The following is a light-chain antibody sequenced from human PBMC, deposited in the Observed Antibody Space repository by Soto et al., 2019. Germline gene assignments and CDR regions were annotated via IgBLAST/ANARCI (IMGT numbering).Light chain of an antibody. V-gene: IGLV2-11*01. Sequence: QSALTQPRSVSGSPGQSVTISCTGTSSDVGGYNYVSWYQQHPGKAPKLMIYDVSKRPSGVPDRFSGSKSGNTASLTISGLQAEDEADYYCCSYAGSDTFVFGTGPKVTV. CDR2: DVS. CDR1: SSDVGGYNY. J-gene: IGLJ1*01. CDR3: CSYAGSDTFV.